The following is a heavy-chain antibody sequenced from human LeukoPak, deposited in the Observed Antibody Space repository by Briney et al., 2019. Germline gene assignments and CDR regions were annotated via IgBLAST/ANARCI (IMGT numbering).Heavy chain of an antibody. V-gene: IGHV3-11*04. J-gene: IGHJ4*02. CDR3: ARAAYGSGWYYFDY. CDR2: ISSSGRSI. Sequence: GGSLRLSCAASGFTFSDYYMSWIRQAPGKGLEWVTYISSSGRSISYADSVKGRFTISRDNAKNSLYLQMNSLRADDTAVYYCARAAYGSGWYYFDYWGQGTLVTVSS. D-gene: IGHD6-19*01. CDR1: GFTFSDYY.